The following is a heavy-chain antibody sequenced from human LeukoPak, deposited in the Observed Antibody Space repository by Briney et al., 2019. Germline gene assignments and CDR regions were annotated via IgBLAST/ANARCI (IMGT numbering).Heavy chain of an antibody. CDR2: INQRRNT. J-gene: IGHJ2*01. Sequence: SETLSLTCVVYGESSSGYSWSWIRQPPGKGLERIGEINQRRNTNYNPSLKSRVTISTDTSKKQFSPTLSSVAAADKAVYCCARHGWHAWYFDLWGRGTLVTVSS. CDR1: GESSSGYS. CDR3: ARHGWHAWYFDL. D-gene: IGHD6-19*01. V-gene: IGHV4-34*01.